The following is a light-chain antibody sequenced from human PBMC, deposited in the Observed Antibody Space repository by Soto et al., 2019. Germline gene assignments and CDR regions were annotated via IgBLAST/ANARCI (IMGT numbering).Light chain of an antibody. CDR3: QHYNSHLEA. V-gene: IGKV1-5*03. Sequence: DIKMSQSPSTLSGSVGDRVTITCRASQTISSWLAWYQQKPGKAPKLLIYKASTLKSGVPSRFSGSGSGTEFTLTISSLQPDDFAPYYCQHYNSHLEAFGQVAMV. J-gene: IGKJ1*01. CDR1: QTISSW. CDR2: KAS.